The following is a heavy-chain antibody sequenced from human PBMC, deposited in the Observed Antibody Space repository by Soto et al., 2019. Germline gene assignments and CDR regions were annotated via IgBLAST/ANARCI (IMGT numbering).Heavy chain of an antibody. J-gene: IGHJ4*02. CDR1: SGSIRRGDYY. CDR3: ARGRGGGLNSYYFDS. CDR2: IYYSGST. D-gene: IGHD3-10*01. Sequence: SETLSLTCTVSSGSIRRGDYYWSWLRQPPGKGLEYIGYIYYSGSTYYNPSLQSRVTISVDSSKSQFSLNLSSVTAADTAVYYCARGRGGGLNSYYFDSWGQGALVTVSS. V-gene: IGHV4-30-4*01.